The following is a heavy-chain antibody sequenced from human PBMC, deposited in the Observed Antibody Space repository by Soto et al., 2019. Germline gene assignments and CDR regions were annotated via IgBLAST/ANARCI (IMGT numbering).Heavy chain of an antibody. CDR3: ARSFLVGATRYNWFDP. D-gene: IGHD1-26*01. CDR1: GFTFSSYG. Sequence: QVQLVESGGGVVQPGRSLRLSCAASGFTFSSYGMHWVRQAPGKGLEWVEVIWYDGRNKYYADSVKGRFTISRDNSKNTLYLQMNSLRAEDTAVYYCARSFLVGATRYNWFDPWGQGTLVTVSS. V-gene: IGHV3-33*01. J-gene: IGHJ5*02. CDR2: IWYDGRNK.